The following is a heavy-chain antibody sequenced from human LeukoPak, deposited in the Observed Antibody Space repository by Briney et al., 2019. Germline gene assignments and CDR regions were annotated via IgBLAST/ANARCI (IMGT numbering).Heavy chain of an antibody. J-gene: IGHJ4*02. V-gene: IGHV4-38-2*01. CDR2: IFHTGSA. CDR3: ASPRGTYIDY. D-gene: IGHD3-16*01. Sequence: PPETLSLTCAVSGYSISTGYFWGWIRQSPGQGLEWIGSIFHTGSASYNPSLKSRATLSVDMSKNEFSLKLTSVSAADTAIYYCASPRGTYIDYWGQGTLVIVSS. CDR1: GYSISTGYF.